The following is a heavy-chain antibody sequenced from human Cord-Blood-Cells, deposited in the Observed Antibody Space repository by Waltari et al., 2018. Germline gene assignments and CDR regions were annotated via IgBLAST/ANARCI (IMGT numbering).Heavy chain of an antibody. Sequence: QLQLQESGPGLVKPSETLSLTCTVSGGSISSSSYYWAWIRQPPGKGLEWIGSIYYSGSTYYNPSLKSRVTISVDTSKNQFSLKLSSVTAADTAVYYCARSIGVVINWFDPWGQGTLVTVSS. V-gene: IGHV4-39*01. CDR3: ARSIGVVINWFDP. CDR1: GGSISSSSYY. J-gene: IGHJ5*02. CDR2: IYYSGST. D-gene: IGHD3-3*01.